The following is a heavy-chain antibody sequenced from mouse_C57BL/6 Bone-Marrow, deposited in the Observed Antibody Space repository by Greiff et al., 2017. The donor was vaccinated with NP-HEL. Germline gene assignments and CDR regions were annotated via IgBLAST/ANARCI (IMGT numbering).Heavy chain of an antibody. CDR1: GYTFTDYY. Sequence: VQLQQSGPVLVKPGASVKMSCKASGYTFTDYYMNWVEQSHGKSLEWIGVINPYNGGTSYNQKFKGKATLTVDKSSSTAYMELNSLTSEDSAVYYCAKDYDGFSWFAYWGQGTLVTVSA. CDR3: AKDYDGFSWFAY. D-gene: IGHD2-4*01. CDR2: INPYNGGT. V-gene: IGHV1-19*01. J-gene: IGHJ3*01.